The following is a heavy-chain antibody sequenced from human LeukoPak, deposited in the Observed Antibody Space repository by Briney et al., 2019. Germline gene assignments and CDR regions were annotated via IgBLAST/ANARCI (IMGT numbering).Heavy chain of an antibody. CDR1: GGSISSDY. D-gene: IGHD3-10*01. CDR3: ARLSWPGRGSRFDP. CDR2: IYTSGST. V-gene: IGHV4-4*08. Sequence: SETLSLTCTVSGGSISSDYWSWIRQPPGKGLEWIGRIYTSGSTNYNPSLKSRVTISVDTSKNQFSLKLSSVTAADTAVYYCARLSWPGRGSRFDPWGQGTLVTVSS. J-gene: IGHJ5*02.